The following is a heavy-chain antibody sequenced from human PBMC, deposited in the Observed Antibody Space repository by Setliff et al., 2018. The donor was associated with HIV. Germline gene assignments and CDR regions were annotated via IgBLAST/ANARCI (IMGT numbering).Heavy chain of an antibody. CDR3: ATIWMRGAYFDS. CDR1: GFTLNHYA. V-gene: IGHV3-9*01. J-gene: IGHJ4*02. CDR2: IRFNGRNI. Sequence: SLRLSCVVSGFTLNHYAMHWVRQAPGKGLEWVSGIRFNGRNIAYADSVKGRFTISRDNAKNTLYLQMNSLGVEDTAVYYCATIWMRGAYFDSWGQGTLVTVSS. D-gene: IGHD2-21*01.